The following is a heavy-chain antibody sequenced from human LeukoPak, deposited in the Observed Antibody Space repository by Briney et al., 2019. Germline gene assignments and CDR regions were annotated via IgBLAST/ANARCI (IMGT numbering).Heavy chain of an antibody. CDR2: ISCRGTT. V-gene: IGHV3-23*01. J-gene: IGHJ4*02. CDR1: GFTFSIYA. CDR3: AKDPMVRGSTYDY. Sequence: PGGSVRLSCAASGFTFSIYAMSWVRQAPGKGLEWVSAISCRGTTYYSDPLKGRFTVSRDTSKNTLYLQMNSLRAEDTAVYYCAKDPMVRGSTYDYWGQGTLVTVSS. D-gene: IGHD3-10*01.